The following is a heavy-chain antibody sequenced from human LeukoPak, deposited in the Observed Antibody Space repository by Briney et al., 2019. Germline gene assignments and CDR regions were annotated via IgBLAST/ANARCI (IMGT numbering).Heavy chain of an antibody. CDR2: INPSGGST. V-gene: IGHV1-46*01. CDR1: GYTFSSYY. Sequence: ASVKASCKASGYTFSSYYMHWVRQAPGQGLEWMGIINPSGGSTKYAQKLQGRVTMSRDTSTSTVYMELSILRSEDTAVYYCARDDSSGPQVYWGQGTLVTVSS. D-gene: IGHD3-22*01. J-gene: IGHJ4*02. CDR3: ARDDSSGPQVY.